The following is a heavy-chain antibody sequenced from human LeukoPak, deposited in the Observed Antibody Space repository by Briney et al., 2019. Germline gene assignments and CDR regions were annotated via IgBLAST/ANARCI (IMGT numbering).Heavy chain of an antibody. CDR1: GYTFTGYY. CDR3: AREGQLGLDN. CDR2: INPNSGGT. D-gene: IGHD1-1*01. J-gene: IGHJ1*01. V-gene: IGHV1-2*02. Sequence: ASVKVSCKASGYTFTGYYMHWVRQAPGQGLEWMGWINPNSGGTNYAQKFLGRVTMTRDMSISTAYMVLSGLRSDDTAVYYCAREGQLGLDNWGQGTLVTVSS.